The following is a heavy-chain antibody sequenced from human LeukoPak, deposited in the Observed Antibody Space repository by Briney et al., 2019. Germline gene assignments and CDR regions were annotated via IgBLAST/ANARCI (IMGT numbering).Heavy chain of an antibody. Sequence: PSETLSLTCTVSGGSISSYYWSWIRQPPGKGLEWIGYIYYSGSTNYNPSLKSRVTISVDTSKNQFSLKLSSVTAADTAVYYCAFVRGVIVLVDYWGQGTLVTVSS. CDR1: GGSISSYY. CDR3: AFVRGVIVLVDY. J-gene: IGHJ4*02. V-gene: IGHV4-59*08. CDR2: IYYSGST. D-gene: IGHD3-10*01.